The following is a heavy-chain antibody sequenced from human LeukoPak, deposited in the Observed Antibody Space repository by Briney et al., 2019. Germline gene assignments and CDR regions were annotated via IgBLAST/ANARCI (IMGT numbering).Heavy chain of an antibody. CDR3: ARLADCSSCSCRPFDY. CDR1: LYPLTGYY. V-gene: IGHV1-2*02. D-gene: IGHD2-2*01. Sequence: ASVNVSFKSSLYPLTGYYLHWVRQAPGQGLEWMGWINPNSGFTNYAQKFQGRVTMTRDTSISTDYMELSRLRSDETAVYYCARLADCSSCSCRPFDYWGQGTLVTVSS. CDR2: INPNSGFT. J-gene: IGHJ4*02.